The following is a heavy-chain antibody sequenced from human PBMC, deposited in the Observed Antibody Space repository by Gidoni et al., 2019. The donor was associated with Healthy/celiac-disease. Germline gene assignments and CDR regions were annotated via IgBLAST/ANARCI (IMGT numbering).Heavy chain of an antibody. CDR2: IKSQTDGGTT. D-gene: IGHD3-3*01. J-gene: IGHJ4*02. V-gene: IGHV3-15*07. CDR1: GFTFSNAW. CDR3: TTARFLVS. Sequence: EVQLVESGGGLVKPGGSLRLSCAASGFTFSNAWMNWVRQAPGKGLEWVGRIKSQTDGGTTDYAAPVKGRFTISRDDSKNTLYLQMNSLKTEDTAVYYCTTARFLVSWGQGTLVTVSS.